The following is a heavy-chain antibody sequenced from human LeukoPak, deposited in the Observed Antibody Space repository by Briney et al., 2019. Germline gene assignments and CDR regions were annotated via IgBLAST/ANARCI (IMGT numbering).Heavy chain of an antibody. CDR2: IYPGDSVT. J-gene: IGHJ4*02. CDR1: GYSFTTYW. Sequence: GESLKISCKGSGYSFTTYWIGWVRQMPGRGLEWVGIIYPGDSVTRYSPSFQGQVTISADKSISTAYLQWSSLKASDTAMYYSARGGIPGGNYYPEHFDYLGQGTLVTVSS. V-gene: IGHV5-51*01. CDR3: ARGGIPGGNYYPEHFDY. D-gene: IGHD1-26*01.